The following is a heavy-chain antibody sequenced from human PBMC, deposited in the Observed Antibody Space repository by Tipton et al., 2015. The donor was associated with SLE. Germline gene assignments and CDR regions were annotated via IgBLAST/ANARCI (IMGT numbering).Heavy chain of an antibody. V-gene: IGHV1-8*01. CDR2: MNPNSGNT. Sequence: QSGPEVKKPGASVKVSCKASGYTFTSYDINWVRQATGQGLEWMGWMNPNSGNTNYAQKFQGRVTMTRDTSISTAYMELSRLRSDDTAVYYCARTRKIVGANWFDPWGQGTLVTVSS. D-gene: IGHD1-26*01. J-gene: IGHJ5*02. CDR1: GYTFTSYD. CDR3: ARTRKIVGANWFDP.